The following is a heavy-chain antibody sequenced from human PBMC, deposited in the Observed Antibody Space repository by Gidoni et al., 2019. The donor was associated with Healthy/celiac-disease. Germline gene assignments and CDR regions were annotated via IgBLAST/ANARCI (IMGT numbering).Heavy chain of an antibody. CDR3: TTVSVAAGTRIFDY. CDR1: GFTFSNAW. J-gene: IGHJ4*02. CDR2: IKSKTDGGTT. V-gene: IGHV3-15*01. D-gene: IGHD6-13*01. Sequence: EVQLVESGGGLVKPGGSLRLSCAASGFTFSNAWMSWVRQAPGKGLEWVGRIKSKTDGGTTDYAAPVKGRFTISRDDSKNTLYLQMNSLKTEDTAVYYCTTVSVAAGTRIFDYWGQGTLVTVSS.